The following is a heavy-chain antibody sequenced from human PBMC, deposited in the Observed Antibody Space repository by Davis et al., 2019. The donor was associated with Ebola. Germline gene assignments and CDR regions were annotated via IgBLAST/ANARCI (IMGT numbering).Heavy chain of an antibody. V-gene: IGHV3-11*01. Sequence: GESLKISCAAPGFTFSDYYMSWIRQAPGKGLEWVSYISSSGSTIYYADSVKGRFTISRDNAKNSLYLQMNSLRAEDTAVYYCARYYYGSGSYYDSLRGSYYYYGMDVWGQGTTVTVSS. CDR3: ARYYYGSGSYYDSLRGSYYYYGMDV. J-gene: IGHJ6*02. CDR2: ISSSGSTI. D-gene: IGHD3-10*01. CDR1: GFTFSDYY.